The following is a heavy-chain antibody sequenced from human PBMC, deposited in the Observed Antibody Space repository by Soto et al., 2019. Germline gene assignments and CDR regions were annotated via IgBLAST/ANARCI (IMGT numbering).Heavy chain of an antibody. V-gene: IGHV1-18*01. CDR3: ARSTGVRGPYGDYDFDY. CDR2: ISAYNGNT. Sequence: QVQLVQSGAEVKKPGASVKVSCKASGYTFTSYGISWVRQAPGQGLEWMGWISAYNGNTNYAQKLQGRVTITTDTPTSTAYMELRSLRSDDTAVYYCARSTGVRGPYGDYDFDYWGQGTLVTVSS. J-gene: IGHJ4*02. D-gene: IGHD4-17*01. CDR1: GYTFTSYG.